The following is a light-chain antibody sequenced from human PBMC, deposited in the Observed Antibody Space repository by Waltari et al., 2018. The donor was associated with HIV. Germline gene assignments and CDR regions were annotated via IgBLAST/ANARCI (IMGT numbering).Light chain of an antibody. Sequence: DIQMTQSPSTLSALVGDRVTITCQASQDMSNYLNWYQQKPGKAPKLLIYDASNLETGVPSRFSGSGSGTDFTFTISNLQPEDIATYYCQQYDNLPLTFGGGTKVEIK. CDR2: DAS. V-gene: IGKV1-33*01. CDR1: QDMSNY. CDR3: QQYDNLPLT. J-gene: IGKJ4*01.